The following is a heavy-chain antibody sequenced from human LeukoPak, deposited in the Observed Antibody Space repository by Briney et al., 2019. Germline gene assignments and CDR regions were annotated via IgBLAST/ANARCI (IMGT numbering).Heavy chain of an antibody. Sequence: QSGGSLRLSCAASGFTFDDYAMHWVRQAPGKGLEWVSGISWNSGSIGYADSVKGRFTISRDNAKNSLYLQMNSLRAEDTALYYCAKDYSSSRTFDYWGQGTLVTVSS. CDR3: AKDYSSSRTFDY. CDR1: GFTFDDYA. D-gene: IGHD6-13*01. CDR2: ISWNSGSI. V-gene: IGHV3-9*01. J-gene: IGHJ4*02.